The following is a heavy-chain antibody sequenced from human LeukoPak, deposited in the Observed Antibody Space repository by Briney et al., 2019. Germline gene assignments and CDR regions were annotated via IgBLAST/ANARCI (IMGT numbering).Heavy chain of an antibody. CDR1: GGSISSSSYY. Sequence: SETLSLTCTVSGGSISSSSYYWGWIRQPPGRGLEWIGSIYYSGSTYYNPSLKSRVTISVDTSRNQFSLKLSSVTAADTAVYYCARNYNWRFFDYWGQGTLVNVSS. CDR3: ARNYNWRFFDY. V-gene: IGHV4-39*01. CDR2: IYYSGST. J-gene: IGHJ4*02. D-gene: IGHD1-20*01.